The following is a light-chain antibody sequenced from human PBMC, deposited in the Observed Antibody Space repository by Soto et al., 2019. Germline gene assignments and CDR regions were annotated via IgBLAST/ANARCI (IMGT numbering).Light chain of an antibody. CDR2: DDT. Sequence: SYELTQPPSVSVAPGQTASITCGGNNIGTKGVHWYQQKSGQAPVVVVYDDTDRPSGIPERFSGSNSGNTATLSISRVEAGDEADYYCQVWDTGSAVVFGGGTKLTVL. CDR3: QVWDTGSAVV. CDR1: NIGTKG. J-gene: IGLJ2*01. V-gene: IGLV3-21*02.